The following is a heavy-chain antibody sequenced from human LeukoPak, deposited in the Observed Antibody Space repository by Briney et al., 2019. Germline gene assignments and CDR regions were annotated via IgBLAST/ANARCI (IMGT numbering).Heavy chain of an antibody. CDR2: ISSSGSTI. D-gene: IGHD3-16*01. CDR1: GFTFSSYS. J-gene: IGHJ6*03. Sequence: GGSLRLSCAASGFTFSSYSMNWVRQAPGKGLEWVSYISSSGSTIYYADSVKGRFTISRDNAKNSLYLQMNSLRAEDTAVYYCARAGFTGDSTASYYYYYYMDVWGKGTTVTISS. V-gene: IGHV3-48*04. CDR3: ARAGFTGDSTASYYYYYYMDV.